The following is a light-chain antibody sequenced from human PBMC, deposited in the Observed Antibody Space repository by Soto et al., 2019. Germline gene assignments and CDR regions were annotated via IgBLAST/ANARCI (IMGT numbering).Light chain of an antibody. Sequence: EVVLTQSPATLSLSPGERAILSCRASQSVSKYLAWYQQKPGQPPRLLIYDASNRATGVPARFSGSGSGTDFTLTISSLEPEDFAVYYCQQRVIWPPLTFGGGTKVEIK. CDR2: DAS. V-gene: IGKV3-11*01. J-gene: IGKJ4*01. CDR1: QSVSKY. CDR3: QQRVIWPPLT.